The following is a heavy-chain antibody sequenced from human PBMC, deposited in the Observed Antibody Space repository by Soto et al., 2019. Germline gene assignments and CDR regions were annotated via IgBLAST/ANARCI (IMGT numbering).Heavy chain of an antibody. J-gene: IGHJ6*02. CDR1: GYTFTSYY. V-gene: IGHV1-46*01. CDR2: TNPSGGST. D-gene: IGHD6-13*01. Sequence: SSVKVSCKASGYTFTSYYMHWVRQAPGQGLEWMGITNPSGGSTSYAQKFQGRVTMTRDTSTSTVYMELSSLRSEDTAVYYCARGGYSSSWYVPFEPGYYYGMDVWGQGTTVTVSS. CDR3: ARGGYSSSWYVPFEPGYYYGMDV.